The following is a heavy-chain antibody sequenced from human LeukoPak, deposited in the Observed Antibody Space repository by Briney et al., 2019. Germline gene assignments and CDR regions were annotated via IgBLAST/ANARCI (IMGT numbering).Heavy chain of an antibody. D-gene: IGHD6-25*01. CDR3: ARGKVAAADSFDY. J-gene: IGHJ4*02. Sequence: PSETLSLTCIVSGGSISSYYWNWIRQPAGKGLEWIGRIYSSGRTNCNPSLKSRVTMSVDTSNNQFSLKLSSVTAADTAVYYRARGKVAAADSFDYWGQGTLVTVSS. CDR1: GGSISSYY. CDR2: IYSSGRT. V-gene: IGHV4-4*07.